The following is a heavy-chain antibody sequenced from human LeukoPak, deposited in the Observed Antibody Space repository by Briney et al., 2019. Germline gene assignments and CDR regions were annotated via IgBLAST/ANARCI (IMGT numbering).Heavy chain of an antibody. CDR1: GFTFSSYG. D-gene: IGHD5-24*01. CDR3: TTTGGRDGDF. J-gene: IGHJ4*02. CDR2: IRYDGSNK. Sequence: PGGSLRLSCAASGFTFSSYGMHWVRQAPGKGLEWVAFIRYDGSNKYYADSVKGRFTISRDNAKNSLHLQMNGLRVEDTAVYYCTTTGGRDGDFWGQGTLVTVSS. V-gene: IGHV3-30*02.